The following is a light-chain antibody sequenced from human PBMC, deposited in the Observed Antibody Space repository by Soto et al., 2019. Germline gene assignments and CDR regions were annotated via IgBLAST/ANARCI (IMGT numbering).Light chain of an antibody. Sequence: DIQMTQSPFSLSASVGDRVTITCRASQGIRNYLGWFQQKPGDAPKRLIPATSSLEGGVPSRCSGSGSGTAFTLTTSSLQPKDFATYYCLQHNSYPYTFGQGTKLEIK. CDR2: ATS. J-gene: IGKJ2*01. V-gene: IGKV1-17*01. CDR3: LQHNSYPYT. CDR1: QGIRNY.